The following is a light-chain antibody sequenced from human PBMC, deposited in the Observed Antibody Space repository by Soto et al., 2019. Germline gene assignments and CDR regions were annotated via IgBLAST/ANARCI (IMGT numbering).Light chain of an antibody. CDR1: QSIERW. J-gene: IGKJ1*01. Sequence: DIQMTQSPSTVSASVGDRDRLTCRASQSIERWQAWYQQKPGKAPKLLLYDVSTLDRGDPSRVSGSGSATEFTLTIRDLQPDDFATYYCQQYRSDTWTCSQGTKVEVK. V-gene: IGKV1-5*01. CDR3: QQYRSDTWT. CDR2: DVS.